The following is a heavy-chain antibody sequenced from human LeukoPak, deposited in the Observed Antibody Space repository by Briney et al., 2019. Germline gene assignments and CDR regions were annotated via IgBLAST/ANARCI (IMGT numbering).Heavy chain of an antibody. V-gene: IGHV4-30-4*01. CDR1: GGSISSGDYY. CDR3: ARGGGNQNDFDY. Sequence: PSQTLSLTRTVSGGSISSGDYYWSWIRQPPGKGLEWIGYIYYSGSTYYNPSLKSRVTISVDTSKNQFSLKVRSVTAADTAVYYCARGGGNQNDFDYWGQGTLVTVSS. J-gene: IGHJ4*02. CDR2: IYYSGST. D-gene: IGHD4-23*01.